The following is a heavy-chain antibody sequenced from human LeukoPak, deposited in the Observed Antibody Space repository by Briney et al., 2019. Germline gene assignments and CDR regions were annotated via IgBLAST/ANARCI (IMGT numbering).Heavy chain of an antibody. V-gene: IGHV3-21*01. Sequence: GGSLRLSCAASGFTFSSYSMNWVRQAPGKGLEWVSSISSSSSYIYYADSVKGRFTISRDNAENTLYLQMSSLRAEDTAIYFCARAAYYRFDYWGQGTLVTVSS. CDR1: GFTFSSYS. CDR2: ISSSSSYI. J-gene: IGHJ4*02. CDR3: ARAAYYRFDY. D-gene: IGHD1-26*01.